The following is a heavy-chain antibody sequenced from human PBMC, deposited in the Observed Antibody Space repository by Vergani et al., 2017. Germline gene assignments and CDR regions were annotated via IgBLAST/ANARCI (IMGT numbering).Heavy chain of an antibody. CDR1: GFTFSRYA. D-gene: IGHD4-17*01. J-gene: IGHJ4*02. Sequence: QVQLVESGGGVVQPGRSLRLSCAASGFTFSRYAMHWVRQAPGKGLEWVAVISYDGSNKYYADSVKGRFTISRDNSKNTLYLQMNSLRAEDTAVYYCARDDGENGNDYWGQGTLVTVSS. V-gene: IGHV3-30-3*01. CDR3: ARDDGENGNDY. CDR2: ISYDGSNK.